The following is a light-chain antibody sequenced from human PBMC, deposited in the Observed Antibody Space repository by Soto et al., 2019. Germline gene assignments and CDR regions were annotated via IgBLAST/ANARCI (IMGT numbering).Light chain of an antibody. CDR1: SSDVGSYNH. CDR3: ISYTGSSTSYV. CDR2: EVT. J-gene: IGLJ1*01. Sequence: QSVLTQPASVSGSPGQSITISCSGISSDVGSYNHVSWYQQFPGKPPKLIIYEVTYRPSGVSHRFSASKSGNTASLTISGLQAEDEADYYCISYTGSSTSYVFGTGTKVTVL. V-gene: IGLV2-14*01.